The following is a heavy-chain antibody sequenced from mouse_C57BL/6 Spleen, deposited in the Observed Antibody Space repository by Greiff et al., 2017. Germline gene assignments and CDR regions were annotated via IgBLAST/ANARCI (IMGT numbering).Heavy chain of an antibody. D-gene: IGHD2-4*01. V-gene: IGHV1-69*01. CDR2: IDPSDSDT. J-gene: IGHJ3*01. Sequence: VQLQQPGAELVMPGASVKLSCKASGYTFTSYWMHWVKQRPGQGLEWIGEIDPSDSDTNYNQKFKGKSTLTVDKSSSTAYMQLSSLTSEDSAVYYCARLTYDYDSFAYWGQGTLVTVSA. CDR3: ARLTYDYDSFAY. CDR1: GYTFTSYW.